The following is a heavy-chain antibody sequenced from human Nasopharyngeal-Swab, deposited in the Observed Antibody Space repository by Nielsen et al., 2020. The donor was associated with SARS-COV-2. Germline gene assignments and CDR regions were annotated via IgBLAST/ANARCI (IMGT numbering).Heavy chain of an antibody. V-gene: IGHV3-64*02. Sequence: GASLRLSCVASGFTFSRFAMHWVRQAPGKGLQYVATISTDGRSTLYEDSVKGRFTISRDNSENTVYLHMGSLRTEDMGIYYCAKGSSNWFDYFDHWGLGTLVTVSS. CDR1: GFTFSRFA. CDR3: AKGSSNWFDYFDH. CDR2: ISTDGRST. D-gene: IGHD4-11*01. J-gene: IGHJ4*02.